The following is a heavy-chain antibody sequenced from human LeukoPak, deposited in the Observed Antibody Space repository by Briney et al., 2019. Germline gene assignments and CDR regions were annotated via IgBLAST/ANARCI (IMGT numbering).Heavy chain of an antibody. V-gene: IGHV3-7*04. CDR3: ARNWGYFDY. J-gene: IGHJ4*02. CDR1: GFTFSSYW. Sequence: GGSLRLSCAASGFTFSSYWMIWVRQAPGKGLEWVATIKEDGSEKYYVGSVKGRFTISRDNAKNSLYPQMNSLRGEDTAVYHCARNWGYFDYWGQGTLVTVSS. CDR2: IKEDGSEK. D-gene: IGHD7-27*01.